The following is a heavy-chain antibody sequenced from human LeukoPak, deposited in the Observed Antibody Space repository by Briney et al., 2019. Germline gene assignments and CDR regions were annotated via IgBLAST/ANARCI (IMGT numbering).Heavy chain of an antibody. D-gene: IGHD3-10*01. J-gene: IGHJ4*02. CDR2: IYHSGST. CDR1: GYSISTGHY. Sequence: SETLSLTCTVSGYSISTGHYWGWIRQPPGKGLEWIASIYHSGSTFYNPSLKSRVTMSVDTSKNQFSLKLSSVTAADTAVYYCARVLDYYGSGTYSFDYWGQGTLVTVSS. CDR3: ARVLDYYGSGTYSFDY. V-gene: IGHV4-38-2*02.